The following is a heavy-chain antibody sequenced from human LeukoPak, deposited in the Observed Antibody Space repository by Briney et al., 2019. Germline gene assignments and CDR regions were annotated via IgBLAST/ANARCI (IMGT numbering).Heavy chain of an antibody. J-gene: IGHJ4*02. CDR1: GFTFRSYA. V-gene: IGHV3-23*01. CDR3: AKDRECSGGSCYFDY. D-gene: IGHD2-15*01. CDR2: ISGSGTST. Sequence: GGSLRLSCAASGFTFRSYAMTWVRQAPGKGLEWVSAISGSGTSTYYADSVKGRFTISRDNSKNTLYLQMNSLRAEDTAVYYCAKDRECSGGSCYFDYWGQGTLVTVSP.